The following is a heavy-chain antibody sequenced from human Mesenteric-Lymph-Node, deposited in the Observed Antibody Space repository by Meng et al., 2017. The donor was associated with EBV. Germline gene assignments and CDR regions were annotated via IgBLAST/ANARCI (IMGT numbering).Heavy chain of an antibody. CDR2: IYHRGST. D-gene: IGHD4-17*01. CDR3: ARDPSVTTGNWFDP. Sequence: QVQLQESGPGLVKPSGXLSLPSRVSCGSISSSNWCSWVLLPPGKGLAWIGYIYHRGSTNYNPSLKSRVTISEDKSKNQISLKLSSVTAADTAVYYCARDPSVTTGNWFDPWGQGTLVTVSS. V-gene: IGHV4-4*02. J-gene: IGHJ5*02. CDR1: CGSISSSNW.